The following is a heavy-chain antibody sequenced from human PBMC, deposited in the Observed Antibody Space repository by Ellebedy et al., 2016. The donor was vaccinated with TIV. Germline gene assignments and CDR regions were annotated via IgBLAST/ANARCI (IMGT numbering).Heavy chain of an antibody. J-gene: IGHJ5*02. D-gene: IGHD3-16*01. Sequence: GESLKISCAASGFTFSDYYMSWIRQAPGKGLEWVSYISSSSSYTNYADSVKGRFTISRDNAKNSLYLQMNSLRAEDTAVYYCARKTRGIDPWGQGTLVTVSS. CDR3: ARKTRGIDP. CDR1: GFTFSDYY. V-gene: IGHV3-11*06. CDR2: ISSSSSYT.